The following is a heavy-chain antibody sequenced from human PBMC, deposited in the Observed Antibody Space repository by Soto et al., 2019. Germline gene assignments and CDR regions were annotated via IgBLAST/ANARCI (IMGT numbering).Heavy chain of an antibody. D-gene: IGHD2-2*01. CDR1: GYTFTIYG. CDR3: AKDPEGYCSSTRCYTYHGLDV. CDR2: ISAYNGNT. Sequence: GASVKVSCKASGYTFTIYGISWVRQAPGQGLEWMGWISAYNGNTNYAQKLQGRVTMTTDTSTSTAYMELSSLRVEDTAVYYCAKDPEGYCSSTRCYTYHGLDVWGQGTTVTASS. J-gene: IGHJ6*02. V-gene: IGHV1-18*01.